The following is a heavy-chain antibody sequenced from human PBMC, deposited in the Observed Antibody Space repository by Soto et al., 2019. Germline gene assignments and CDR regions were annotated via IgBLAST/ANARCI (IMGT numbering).Heavy chain of an antibody. CDR2: IYYSGST. V-gene: IGHV4-31*03. D-gene: IGHD6-13*01. Sequence: SETLSLTCTVSGGSISSGGYYWSWIRQHPGKGLEWIGYIYYSGSTYYNPSLKSRVTISVDTSKNQFSLKLSSVTAADTAVYYCARGASSSWRGAFDIWGQGTMVTVSS. CDR1: GGSISSGGYY. CDR3: ARGASSSWRGAFDI. J-gene: IGHJ3*02.